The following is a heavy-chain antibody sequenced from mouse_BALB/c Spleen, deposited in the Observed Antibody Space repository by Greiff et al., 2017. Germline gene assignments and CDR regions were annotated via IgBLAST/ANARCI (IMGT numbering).Heavy chain of an antibody. V-gene: IGHV4-1*02. J-gene: IGHJ4*01. CDR3: TRPGGYGSYAMDY. Sequence: EVKLQESGGGLVQPGGSLKLSCAASGFDFSRYWMSWVRQAPGKGLEWIGEINPDSSTINYTPSLKDKFIVSRDNAKNTLYLQMSKVRSEDTALYYCTRPGGYGSYAMDYWGQGTSVTVSS. CDR1: GFDFSRYW. D-gene: IGHD2-2*01. CDR2: INPDSSTI.